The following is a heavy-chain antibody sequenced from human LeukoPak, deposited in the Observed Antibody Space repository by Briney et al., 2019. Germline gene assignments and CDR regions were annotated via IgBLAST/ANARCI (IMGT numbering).Heavy chain of an antibody. V-gene: IGHV3-73*01. CDR1: GFTFSGSA. CDR2: IRSKANSYAT. J-gene: IGHJ6*03. Sequence: PGGSLKLSCAAPGFTFSGSAMHWVRQASGKGLEWVGRIRSKANSYATAYAASVKGRFTISRDDSKNTAYLQMNSLKTEDTAVYYCTRHADTAMVTDYYYYYMDVWGKGTTVTVSS. D-gene: IGHD5-18*01. CDR3: TRHADTAMVTDYYYYYMDV.